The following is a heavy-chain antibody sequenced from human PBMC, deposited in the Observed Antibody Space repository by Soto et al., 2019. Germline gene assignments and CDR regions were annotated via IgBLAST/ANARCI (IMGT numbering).Heavy chain of an antibody. CDR1: GFTVSSNY. V-gene: IGHV3-53*01. D-gene: IGHD4-17*01. J-gene: IGHJ1*01. CDR2: IYSGGST. Sequence: GSLRLSCAASGFTVSSNYMSWVRQAPGKGLEWVSVIYSGGSTYYADSVKGRFTISRDNSKNTLYLQMNSLRAEDTAVYYCARDYYGDYEYFQHWGQGTLVTVSS. CDR3: ARDYYGDYEYFQH.